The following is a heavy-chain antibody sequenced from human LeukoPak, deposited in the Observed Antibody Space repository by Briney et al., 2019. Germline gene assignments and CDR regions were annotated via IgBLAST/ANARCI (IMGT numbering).Heavy chain of an antibody. D-gene: IGHD6-19*01. CDR3: ARCGGWSPHYFDY. V-gene: IGHV4-30-4*01. CDR2: IYYSGST. J-gene: IGHJ4*02. CDR1: GGSISSGDYY. Sequence: PSETLSLTCTVSGGSISSGDYYWSWIRQPPGKGLEWIGYIYYSGSTYYNPSLKSRVTISVDTSKNQFSLKLSSVTAADTAVYYCARCGGWSPHYFDYWGQGTLVTVSS.